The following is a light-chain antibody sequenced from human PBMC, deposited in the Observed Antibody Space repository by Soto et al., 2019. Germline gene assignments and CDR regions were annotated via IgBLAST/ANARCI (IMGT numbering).Light chain of an antibody. V-gene: IGKV3-20*01. CDR3: GQFVSAPPRT. CDR1: QSVSSTF. J-gene: IGKJ1*01. CDR2: GVS. Sequence: EIVLTQSPGTLSLSPGERATLSCRASQSVSSTFLAWYQQKPGQAPRLLIFGVSNRATGIPDRFSGSGSGTDFTLTIRRLEPEDFAVYYCGQFVSAPPRTFGQGTKVDIK.